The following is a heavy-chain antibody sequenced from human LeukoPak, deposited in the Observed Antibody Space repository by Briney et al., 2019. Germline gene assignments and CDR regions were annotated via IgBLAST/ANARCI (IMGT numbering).Heavy chain of an antibody. CDR1: RFTFSSYG. CDR2: IRYDGRSK. J-gene: IGHJ4*02. D-gene: IGHD2-15*01. V-gene: IGHV3-30*02. CDR3: AKDQDLYCSGGSCYSTLDY. Sequence: GGSLRLSCAASRFTFSSYGMHWVRQAPDKGLEWVSFIRYDGRSKYYADSVKGRFTISRDNSKNTLYLQMNSLRVEDTAVYYCAKDQDLYCSGGSCYSTLDYWGQGTLVTVSS.